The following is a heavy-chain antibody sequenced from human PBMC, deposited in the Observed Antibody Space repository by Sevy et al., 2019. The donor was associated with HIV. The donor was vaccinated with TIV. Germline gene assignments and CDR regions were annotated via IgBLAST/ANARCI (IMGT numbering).Heavy chain of an antibody. CDR2: ISSNGGST. CDR3: ARDIVGLRLGHYYYYYYMDV. D-gene: IGHD1-26*01. V-gene: IGHV3-64*02. J-gene: IGHJ6*03. CDR1: GFTFSSYA. Sequence: GGSLRLSCAASGFTFSSYAMYWVRQAPGKGLEYVSAISSNGGSTYYADSVKGRFTISRDNSKNTLYLQMGSLRAEDMAVYYCARDIVGLRLGHYYYYYYMDVWGKGTTVTVSS.